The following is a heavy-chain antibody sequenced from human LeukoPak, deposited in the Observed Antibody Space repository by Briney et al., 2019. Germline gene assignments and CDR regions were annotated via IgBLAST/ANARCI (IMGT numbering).Heavy chain of an antibody. CDR3: ARSGHATDASAFDY. J-gene: IGHJ4*02. D-gene: IGHD1-1*01. CDR1: GFSFSSYS. Sequence: GGSLRLSCAASGFSFSSYSMNWVRQAPGKGLEWVAVISYDGDNKYYAASVKGRFTFSRDNSKNTVYLQMDSLRSDDSAVYYCARSGHATDASAFDYWGQGTLVTVSS. CDR2: ISYDGDNK. V-gene: IGHV3-30*03.